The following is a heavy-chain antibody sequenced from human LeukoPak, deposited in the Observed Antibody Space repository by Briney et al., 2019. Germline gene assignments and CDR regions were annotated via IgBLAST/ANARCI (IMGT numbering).Heavy chain of an antibody. CDR3: AKGSSGYYYGYFDY. Sequence: GGSLRLSCAASGFTFSSYAMSWVRQAPGKGLEWVSAISVSGGSTWSADSVKGRFTISRDNSKNTLYPQMNSLRAEDTALYYCAKGSSGYYYGYFDYWGQGTLVTVSS. CDR2: ISVSGGST. V-gene: IGHV3-23*01. CDR1: GFTFSSYA. D-gene: IGHD3-22*01. J-gene: IGHJ4*02.